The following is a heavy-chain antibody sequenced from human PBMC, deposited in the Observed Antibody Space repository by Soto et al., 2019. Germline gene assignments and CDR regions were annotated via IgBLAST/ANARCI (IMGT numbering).Heavy chain of an antibody. CDR2: IYWDDDK. D-gene: IGHD3-16*01. CDR3: ARLIDLYVVFDY. V-gene: IGHV2-5*02. Sequence: SGPTLVNPTQTLTLTCTFSGFSLSTSEVAVGWIRQPPGKALEWLALIYWDDDKRCSPPLNNRLTVTKDTSKNQVVLSMTNMDTVDTGTYFCARLIDLYVVFDYWGQGILVTVSS. CDR1: GFSLSTSEVA. J-gene: IGHJ4*02.